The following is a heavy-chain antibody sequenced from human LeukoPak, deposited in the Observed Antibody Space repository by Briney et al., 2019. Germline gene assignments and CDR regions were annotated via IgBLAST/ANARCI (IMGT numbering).Heavy chain of an antibody. Sequence: SQTLSPTCAISGDSVSGSSSAWNWIRQSPSRGLEWLGRTYYRSRWLNGYAVSLRSRISISPDTSKNQFSLQLTSVTPEDTAIYYCARNFHTGFDYWGQGTLVTVSS. D-gene: IGHD2-8*02. CDR2: TYYRSRWLN. V-gene: IGHV6-1*01. CDR1: GDSVSGSSSA. J-gene: IGHJ4*02. CDR3: ARNFHTGFDY.